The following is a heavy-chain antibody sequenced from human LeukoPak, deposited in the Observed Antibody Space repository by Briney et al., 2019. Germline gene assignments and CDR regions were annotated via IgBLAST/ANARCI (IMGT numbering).Heavy chain of an antibody. V-gene: IGHV3-30-3*01. Sequence: GGSLRLSCAASGFTFNNYAIHWVRQAPGKGLEWVALISYDGSEKYYAASVKGRFTISRDNSKNPLYLQMNSLRPEDTALYYCVRGRYYYDVSGYPDYWGQGTLVTVSS. CDR2: ISYDGSEK. CDR3: VRGRYYYDVSGYPDY. D-gene: IGHD3-22*01. J-gene: IGHJ4*02. CDR1: GFTFNNYA.